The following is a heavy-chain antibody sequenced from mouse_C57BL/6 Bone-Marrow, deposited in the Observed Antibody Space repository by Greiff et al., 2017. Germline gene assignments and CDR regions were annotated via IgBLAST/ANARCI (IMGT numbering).Heavy chain of an antibody. CDR3: ARLMDY. V-gene: IGHV1-69*01. D-gene: IGHD2-3*01. CDR2: IDPSDSYT. CDR1: GYTFTSYW. J-gene: IGHJ2*01. Sequence: QVQLQQPGAELVMPGASVKLSCKASGYTFTSYWMHWVKQRPGQGLEWIGEIDPSDSYTNYNQKFKGKSTLTVDKSSSTAYMQLSSLTSEDSAVYYCARLMDYWGQGTTRTVSS.